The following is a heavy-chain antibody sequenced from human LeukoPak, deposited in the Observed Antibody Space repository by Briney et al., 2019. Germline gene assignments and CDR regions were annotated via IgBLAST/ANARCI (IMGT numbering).Heavy chain of an antibody. CDR1: GGSISSGDYS. Sequence: SQTLSLTCTVSGGSISSGDYSWSWIRQPPGKGLEWIGYIYYSGSTYYNPSLKSRVTISVDTSKNQFSLKLSSVTAADTAVYYCARAPAATNWFDPWGQGTLVTVSS. J-gene: IGHJ5*02. CDR2: IYYSGST. V-gene: IGHV4-30-4*08. CDR3: ARAPAATNWFDP. D-gene: IGHD2-15*01.